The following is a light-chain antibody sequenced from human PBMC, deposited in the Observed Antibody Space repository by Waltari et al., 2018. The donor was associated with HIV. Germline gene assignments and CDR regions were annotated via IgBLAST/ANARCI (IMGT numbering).Light chain of an antibody. J-gene: IGKJ1*01. CDR3: RQYYSTPRT. V-gene: IGKV4-1*01. CDR1: QSVLYSSNNKNY. CDR2: WAS. Sequence: DIVMTQSPDSLVVSLGERATINCKSSQSVLYSSNNKNYLAWYQQKPGQPPKLLLYWASTRASGVPDRFSGSVSGTDFTLTISSLQAEDVAVYYCRQYYSTPRTFGQGTKVEI.